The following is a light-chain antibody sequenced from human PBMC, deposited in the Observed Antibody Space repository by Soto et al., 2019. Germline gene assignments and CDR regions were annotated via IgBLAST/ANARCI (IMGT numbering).Light chain of an antibody. CDR3: QHYNDWPPTWT. J-gene: IGKJ1*01. V-gene: IGKV3D-15*01. CDR2: GAS. Sequence: EIVMTQSPATLSVSPGERATLSCRASQSVSSKLAWYQQKPGQAPRVLIHGASTRPTGIPARFSDSGSGTEFSLTISSLQSEDFAIYYCQHYNDWPPTWTFGQGTRVEIK. CDR1: QSVSSK.